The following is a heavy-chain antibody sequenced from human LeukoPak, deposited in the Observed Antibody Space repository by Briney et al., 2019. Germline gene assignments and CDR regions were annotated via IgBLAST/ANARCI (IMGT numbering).Heavy chain of an antibody. D-gene: IGHD1-26*01. Sequence: GGSLRLSCAASGFTFSSYSMNWVRQAPGKGLEWVSSISSSSSYIYYADSVKGRFTISRDNAKNSLYLQMNSLRAEDTAVYYCARELSPIVGATAIGYWGQGTLVTASS. CDR1: GFTFSSYS. CDR2: ISSSSSYI. V-gene: IGHV3-21*01. CDR3: ARELSPIVGATAIGY. J-gene: IGHJ4*02.